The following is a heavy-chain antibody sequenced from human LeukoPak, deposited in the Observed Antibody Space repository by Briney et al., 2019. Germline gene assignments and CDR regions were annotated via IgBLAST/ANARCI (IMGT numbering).Heavy chain of an antibody. J-gene: IGHJ4*02. V-gene: IGHV3-48*03. CDR3: AREVRYFALGDY. Sequence: GGSLRLSCVASGFTFSSYEVNWVRQTPGKGLEWVSYISSSGRTAYYADSVRGRFTISRDNAKNSLYLQMNSLRAEDTAVYYCAREVRYFALGDYWGQGTLVTVSS. CDR2: ISSSGRTA. D-gene: IGHD3-9*01. CDR1: GFTFSSYE.